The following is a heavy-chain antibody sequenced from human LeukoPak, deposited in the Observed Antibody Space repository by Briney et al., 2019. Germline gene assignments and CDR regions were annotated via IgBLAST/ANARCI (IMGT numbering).Heavy chain of an antibody. V-gene: IGHV1-18*01. CDR2: NSANSGSP. J-gene: IGHJ6*03. CDR3: ARGSKRVTKIVVTEPALPCGYYMDV. D-gene: IGHD3-22*01. CDR1: GYTFTAYS. Sequence: ASVKVSCKASGYTFTAYSIIWVRQAPGQGLEWIGWNSANSGSPEYTQQLQGRVTMTTDTSRSTAYMELRSLRSDDSAVYYCARGSKRVTKIVVTEPALPCGYYMDVWGGGTTVTVSS.